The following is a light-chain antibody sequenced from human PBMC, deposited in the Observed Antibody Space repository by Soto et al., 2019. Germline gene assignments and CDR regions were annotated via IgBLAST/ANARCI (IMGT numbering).Light chain of an antibody. CDR2: KAS. J-gene: IGKJ5*01. Sequence: IQQPHTRSTVSASVVDRDILTCLACESISRWLAWYQQKPGKAPKLLIYKASSLESGVPSRFSGSGSGTEFTLTINSLQADDFATYYCQQHTSFSSTFGQGTRLEI. CDR1: ESISRW. CDR3: QQHTSFSST. V-gene: IGKV1-5*03.